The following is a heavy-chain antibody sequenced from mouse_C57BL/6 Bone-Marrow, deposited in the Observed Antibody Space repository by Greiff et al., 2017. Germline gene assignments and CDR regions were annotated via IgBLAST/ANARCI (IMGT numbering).Heavy chain of an antibody. CDR1: GYSFTDYN. Sequence: VEPGASVKISCKASGYSFTDYNMNWVKQSNGKSLEWIGVINPNYGTTSYNQKFKGKATLTVDQSSSTAYMQLNSLTSEDSAVYYCARGTTVVANWYFDVWGTGTTVTVSS. D-gene: IGHD1-1*01. J-gene: IGHJ1*03. CDR2: INPNYGTT. CDR3: ARGTTVVANWYFDV. V-gene: IGHV1-39*01.